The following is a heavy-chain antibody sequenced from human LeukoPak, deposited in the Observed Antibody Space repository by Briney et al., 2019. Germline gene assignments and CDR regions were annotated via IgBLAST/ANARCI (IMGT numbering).Heavy chain of an antibody. V-gene: IGHV3-11*06. CDR1: GFTFSDYY. Sequence: GGSLRLSCAASGFTFSDYYMSWIRQAPGKGLEWVSYISSSSSYTNYADSVKGRFTISRDNSKNTLFLQMNSLRAEDTAVYYCATDQVYVPDYWGQGTLVTVSS. D-gene: IGHD3-16*01. CDR2: ISSSSSYT. CDR3: ATDQVYVPDY. J-gene: IGHJ4*02.